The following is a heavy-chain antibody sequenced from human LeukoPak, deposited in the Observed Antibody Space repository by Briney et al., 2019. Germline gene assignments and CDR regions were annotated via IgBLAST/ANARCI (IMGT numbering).Heavy chain of an antibody. CDR1: KFTFSHYG. J-gene: IGHJ4*02. CDR2: ISSDGSIK. D-gene: IGHD3-3*01. CDR3: VKEYHSRGFGAYFDY. Sequence: GGSLRLPCTASKFTFSHYGMQWVRQAPGKGLEWVAVISSDGSIKVYADSVKGRFTLSRDNSINTVDLQMNSLRAEDTAVYYCVKEYHSRGFGAYFDYWGQGTLVTVSS. V-gene: IGHV3-30*18.